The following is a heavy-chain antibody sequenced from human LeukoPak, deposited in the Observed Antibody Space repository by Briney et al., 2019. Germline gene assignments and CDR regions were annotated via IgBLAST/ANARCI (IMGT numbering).Heavy chain of an antibody. V-gene: IGHV5-51*01. CDR1: GYSFTSYW. CDR3: ARHSTGSSSSWYEGWFDP. J-gene: IGHJ5*02. CDR2: IYPGDSDT. Sequence: GESLKISCKGSGYSFTSYWIGWVRQMPGKGLEWMGIIYPGDSDTRYSPSFQGQVTISAAKSINTAYLQWSSLKASDTAIYYCARHSTGSSSSWYEGWFDPWGQGTLVTVSS. D-gene: IGHD6-13*01.